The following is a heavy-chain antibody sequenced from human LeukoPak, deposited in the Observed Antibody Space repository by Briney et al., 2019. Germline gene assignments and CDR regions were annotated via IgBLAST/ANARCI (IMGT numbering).Heavy chain of an antibody. CDR3: AREGPMVRGVLDDY. V-gene: IGHV1-2*02. J-gene: IGHJ4*02. D-gene: IGHD3-10*01. CDR2: INPNSGGT. Sequence: GASVKVSCKASGYTFTGYYMHWVRQAPGQGLEWMGWINPNSGGTNYAQKFQGRVTMTRDTSISTAYMELSRLRSDDTAVYYCAREGPMVRGVLDDYWGQGTLVTVSS. CDR1: GYTFTGYY.